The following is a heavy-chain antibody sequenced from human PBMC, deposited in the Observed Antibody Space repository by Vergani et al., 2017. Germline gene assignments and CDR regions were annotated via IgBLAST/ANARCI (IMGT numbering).Heavy chain of an antibody. CDR1: GGTFSSYA. CDR2: IIPIFGTA. CDR3: ARDYGSGRGTRREYYFDY. Sequence: QVQLVQSGAEVKKPGSSVKVSCKASGGTFSSYAISWVRQAPGQGLEWMGGIIPIFGTANYAQKFQGRVTITADESTSTAYMELRSLRSDDTAVYYCARDYGSGRGTRREYYFDYWGQGTLVTVSS. J-gene: IGHJ4*02. V-gene: IGHV1-69*12. D-gene: IGHD3-10*01.